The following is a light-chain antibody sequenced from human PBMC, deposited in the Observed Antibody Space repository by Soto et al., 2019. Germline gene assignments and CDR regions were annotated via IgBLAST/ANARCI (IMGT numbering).Light chain of an antibody. CDR1: QSVSPSQ. CDR2: GAS. V-gene: IGKV3-20*01. J-gene: IGKJ5*01. Sequence: EIVLTQSPGTLSLSPGERAILSCRASQSVSPSQLAWHQQKPGQAPRLLIYGASTRATGIPDRFSGSGSGTDFSLTISRLEPEDFAVYYCQQYLSSPITFGQGTRLEIK. CDR3: QQYLSSPIT.